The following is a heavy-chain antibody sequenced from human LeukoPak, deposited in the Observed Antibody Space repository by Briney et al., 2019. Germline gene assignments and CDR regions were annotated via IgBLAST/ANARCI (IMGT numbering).Heavy chain of an antibody. D-gene: IGHD2-15*01. CDR3: AKGPTGSYYFDY. CDR2: ISYDGSNK. Sequence: GGSLRLSCAASGFIFSTYWMSWVRQAPGKGLEWVAVISYDGSNKYYADSVKGRFTISRDNSKNTLYLQMNSLRAEDTAVYYCAKGPTGSYYFDYWGQGTLVTVSS. CDR1: GFIFSTYW. J-gene: IGHJ4*02. V-gene: IGHV3-30*18.